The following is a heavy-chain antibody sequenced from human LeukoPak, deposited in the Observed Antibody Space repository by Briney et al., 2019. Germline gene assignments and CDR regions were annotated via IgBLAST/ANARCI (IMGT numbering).Heavy chain of an antibody. J-gene: IGHJ4*02. CDR1: GFTFSIYE. Sequence: PGGSVRLSCAPSGFTFSIYEMNWVRQAPGEGLEWVSYISSSGSTIYYADSVKGRFTISRDNAKNSLDLQMNSLRAEDTAVYYCAREFRGPVRFDYWGQGTLVTVSS. D-gene: IGHD3-10*01. V-gene: IGHV3-48*03. CDR2: ISSSGSTI. CDR3: AREFRGPVRFDY.